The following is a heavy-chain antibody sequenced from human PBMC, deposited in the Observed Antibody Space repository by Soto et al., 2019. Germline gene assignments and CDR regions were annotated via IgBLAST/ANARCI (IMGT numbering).Heavy chain of an antibody. J-gene: IGHJ4*02. D-gene: IGHD6-19*01. CDR2: ISAYNGNT. V-gene: IGHV1-18*01. Sequence: ASVKVSCKASGYTFTSSGISWVRQAPGQGLEWMGWISAYNGNTNYAQKLQGRVTMTTDTSTSTAYMELRSLRSDDTAVYYCARAVVEYSSGWYYFDYWGQGTLVTVSS. CDR1: GYTFTSSG. CDR3: ARAVVEYSSGWYYFDY.